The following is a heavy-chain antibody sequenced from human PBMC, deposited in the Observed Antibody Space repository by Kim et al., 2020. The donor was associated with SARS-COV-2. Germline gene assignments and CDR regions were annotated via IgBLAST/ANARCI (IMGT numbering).Heavy chain of an antibody. Sequence: SETLSLTCAVYGGSFSGYYWSWIRQPPGKGLEWIGEINHSGSTNYNPSLKSRVTISVDTSKNQFSLKLSSVTAADTAVYYCARGSLWFGGYGMDVWGQGT. CDR2: INHSGST. CDR3: ARGSLWFGGYGMDV. D-gene: IGHD3-10*01. CDR1: GGSFSGYY. J-gene: IGHJ6*02. V-gene: IGHV4-34*01.